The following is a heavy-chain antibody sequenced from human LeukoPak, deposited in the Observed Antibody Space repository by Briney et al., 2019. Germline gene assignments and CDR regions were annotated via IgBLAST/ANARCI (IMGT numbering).Heavy chain of an antibody. CDR2: MNPNSGNT. Sequence: ASVKVSCKASGYTFTSYDINWVRQATGQGREWMGWMNPNSGNTGYAQKFQGRVTMTRNTSISTAYMELSSLRSEDTAVYYCARTGLGYYDSSGYPEIVYWGQGTLVTVSS. J-gene: IGHJ4*02. CDR1: GYTFTSYD. CDR3: ARTGLGYYDSSGYPEIVY. D-gene: IGHD3-22*01. V-gene: IGHV1-8*01.